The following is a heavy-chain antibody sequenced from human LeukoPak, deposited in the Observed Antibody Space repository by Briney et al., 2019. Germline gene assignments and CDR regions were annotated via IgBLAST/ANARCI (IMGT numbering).Heavy chain of an antibody. CDR3: ARDFDSSGRYFDY. V-gene: IGHV4-39*07. D-gene: IGHD3-22*01. CDR1: GGSISSSPYY. CDR2: IYCSGST. J-gene: IGHJ4*02. Sequence: SETLSLTCTVSGGSISSSPYYWGWLRQPPGKGLEWIGSIYCSGSTYYNPSLKSRVTISLDTSKNQFSLKLNSVTAADTAVYFCARDFDSSGRYFDYWGQGTLVTVSS.